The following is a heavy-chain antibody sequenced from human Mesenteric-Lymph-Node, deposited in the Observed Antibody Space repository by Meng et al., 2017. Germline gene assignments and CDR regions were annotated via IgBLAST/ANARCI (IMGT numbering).Heavy chain of an antibody. J-gene: IGHJ5*02. CDR2: IHSSGST. V-gene: IGHV4-4*08. Sequence: PLPASRPGLVEPSETLSLSCSVSCGSISSYYWSWIRQPPGKGLEWIAYIHSSGSTNYNPSLKSRVTMSVDTSKNQFSLNMRSVTAADTAVYYCARDIPTYYYDSSWFDPWGQGTLVTVSS. CDR1: CGSISSYY. D-gene: IGHD3-22*01. CDR3: ARDIPTYYYDSSWFDP.